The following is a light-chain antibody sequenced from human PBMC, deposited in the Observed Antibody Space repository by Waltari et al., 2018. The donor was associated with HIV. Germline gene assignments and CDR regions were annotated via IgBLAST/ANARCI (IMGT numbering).Light chain of an antibody. CDR2: QDT. V-gene: IGLV3-1*01. CDR3: QAWDSTTVV. CDR1: KLGDKY. Sequence: SYELTQPPSVSVSPGQTAIITCSGDKLGDKYACWYQQKPGQSPVLVIYQDTKRPSGIPERFSGSSSGNTATLTISGTQAMDEADYYCQAWDSTTVVFGGGTKLTVL. J-gene: IGLJ2*01.